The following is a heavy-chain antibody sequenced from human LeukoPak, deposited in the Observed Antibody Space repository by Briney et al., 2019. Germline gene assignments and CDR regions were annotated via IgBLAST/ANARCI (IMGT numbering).Heavy chain of an antibody. CDR1: GFTFSSYA. V-gene: IGHV3-23*01. CDR2: VSGTGGST. J-gene: IGHJ3*02. Sequence: AGGSLRLSCAASGFTFSSYAMSWVRQAPGKGLEWVSTVSGTGGSTYYADSVEGRFTISRDNAKNSLYLQMNSLRAEDTAVYYCVRGGYSSSWYEVGITAFDIWGQGTMVTVSS. CDR3: VRGGYSSSWYEVGITAFDI. D-gene: IGHD6-13*01.